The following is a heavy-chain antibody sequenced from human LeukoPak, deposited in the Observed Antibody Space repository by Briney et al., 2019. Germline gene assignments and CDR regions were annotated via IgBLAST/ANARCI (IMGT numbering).Heavy chain of an antibody. J-gene: IGHJ4*02. D-gene: IGHD4-11*01. Sequence: ASVKVSCKASGYIFTTYFMHWLRQAPGQGPEWMGIISPRGGSTDYAQKLQGRVTMTSDTSTSTVYMELKSLTSEDTAVYFCARVGTTGATADNWGQGTLVTVSS. CDR3: ARVGTTGATADN. CDR2: ISPRGGST. CDR1: GYIFTTYF. V-gene: IGHV1-46*01.